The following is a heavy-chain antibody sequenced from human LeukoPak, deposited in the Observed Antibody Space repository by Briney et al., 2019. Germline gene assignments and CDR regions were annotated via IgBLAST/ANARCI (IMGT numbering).Heavy chain of an antibody. D-gene: IGHD6-13*01. J-gene: IGHJ4*02. CDR3: AKLGLAAAGRDY. CDR1: GVTFSSYG. CDR2: ISYDGSNK. Sequence: GGSLRLSCAASGVTFSSYGMHWVRQAPGKGLEWVAVISYDGSNKYYADSVKGRFTISRDNSKNTLYLQMNSLRAEDTAVYYCAKLGLAAAGRDYWGQGNLVTVSS. V-gene: IGHV3-30*18.